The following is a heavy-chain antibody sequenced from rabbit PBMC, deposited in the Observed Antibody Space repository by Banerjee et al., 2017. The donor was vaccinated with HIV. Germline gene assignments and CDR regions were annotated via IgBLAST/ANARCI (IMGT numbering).Heavy chain of an antibody. CDR3: TRSDDNSGWGAGNL. J-gene: IGHJ4*01. V-gene: IGHV1S45*01. Sequence: QQQLEESGGGLVQPEGSLTLTCTASGFSFSSSDYMSWVRQAPGKGLEWIVSIYTGSSGWTYYASWAKGRFTISKTSSTTVTLQMTSLTAADTATYFCTRSDDNSGWGAGNLWGQGTLVTVS. D-gene: IGHD4-1*01. CDR1: GFSFSSSDY. CDR2: IYTGSSGWT.